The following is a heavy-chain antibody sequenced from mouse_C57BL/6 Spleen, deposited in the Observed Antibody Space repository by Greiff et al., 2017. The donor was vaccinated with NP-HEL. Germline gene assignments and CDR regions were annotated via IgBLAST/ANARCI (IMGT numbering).Heavy chain of an antibody. D-gene: IGHD1-1*01. CDR3: AREFYYGSRWYFDV. V-gene: IGHV5-17*01. J-gene: IGHJ1*03. Sequence: EVKVVESGGGLVKPGGSLKLSCAASGFTFSDYGMHWVRQAPEKGLEWVAYISSGSSTIYYADTVKGRFTISRDNAKNTLFLQMTSLRSEDTAMYYCAREFYYGSRWYFDVWGTGTTVTVSS. CDR1: GFTFSDYG. CDR2: ISSGSSTI.